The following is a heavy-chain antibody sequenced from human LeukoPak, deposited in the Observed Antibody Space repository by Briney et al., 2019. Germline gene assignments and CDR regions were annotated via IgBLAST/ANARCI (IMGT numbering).Heavy chain of an antibody. CDR2: ISAYNGNT. CDR1: GYTFTSYG. J-gene: IGHJ5*02. Sequence: ASVKVSCKASGYTFTSYGISWVRQAPGQGLERMGRISAYNGNTNYAQKLQGRVTMTTDTSTSTAYMELRSLRSDDTAVYYCARCINGYGYQLLSDWFDPWGQGTLVTVSS. CDR3: ARCINGYGYQLLSDWFDP. D-gene: IGHD2-2*01. V-gene: IGHV1-18*01.